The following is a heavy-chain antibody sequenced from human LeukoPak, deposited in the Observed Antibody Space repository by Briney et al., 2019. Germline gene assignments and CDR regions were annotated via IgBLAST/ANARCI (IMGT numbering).Heavy chain of an antibody. Sequence: SQTLSLTCTVSGGSISSANYQWSWIRQPAGKGLEWIGRVYTSGITSGITNYDPSLKSRVTISADTSRNQLSPKLSSVTAADTAVYYCAREGIYIKGAFDMWGQGTMVTVSS. CDR3: AREGIYIKGAFDM. CDR1: GGSISSANYQ. CDR2: VYTSGIT. J-gene: IGHJ3*02. V-gene: IGHV4-61*02. D-gene: IGHD2-15*01.